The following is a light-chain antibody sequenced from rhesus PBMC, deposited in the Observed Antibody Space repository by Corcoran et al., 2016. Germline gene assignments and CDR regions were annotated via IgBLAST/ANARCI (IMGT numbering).Light chain of an antibody. J-gene: IGKJ3*01. CDR3: QQGTNLST. CDR1: QSVGIY. Sequence: ETVVTQSPATLALSSGERANLSCRASQSVGIYLAWYKQKPGQAPRRLIHGEYSRATGIPARFSGSGSGTYFTLTISSLEPEDVGNSYCQQGTNLSTFGPGTKLDIK. CDR2: GEY. V-gene: IGKV3-24*04.